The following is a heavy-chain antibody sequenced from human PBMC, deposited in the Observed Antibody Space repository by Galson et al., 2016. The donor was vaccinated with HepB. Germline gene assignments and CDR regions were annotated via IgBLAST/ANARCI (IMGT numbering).Heavy chain of an antibody. CDR1: GFTFNCY. CDR3: WGNTPSPGKGAYFDY. D-gene: IGHD1-14*01. CDR2: ISTTSSYA. Sequence: SLRLSCAASGFTFNCYMSWVRQAPGKGVEWISYISTTSSYALYADSVKGRFTITRDNARNSLYLQMNSLRADDTAVYYCWGNTPSPGKGAYFDYGGQGPLVTVSS. V-gene: IGHV3-11*03. J-gene: IGHJ4*02.